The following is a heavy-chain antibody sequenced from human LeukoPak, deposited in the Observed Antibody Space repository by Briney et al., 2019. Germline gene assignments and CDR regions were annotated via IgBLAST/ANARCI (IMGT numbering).Heavy chain of an antibody. CDR1: GYSISCGYY. D-gene: IGHD3-10*01. J-gene: IGHJ4*02. CDR2: IYHSGST. V-gene: IGHV4-38-2*01. CDR3: ARRGGGPEPDY. Sequence: SETLSLTCAVSGYSISCGYYWGWIRQPPGKGLEWIGSIYHSGSTYYNPSLKSRVTISVDTSKNQFSLKLSSVTAADTAVYYCARRGGGPEPDYWGQGTLVTVSS.